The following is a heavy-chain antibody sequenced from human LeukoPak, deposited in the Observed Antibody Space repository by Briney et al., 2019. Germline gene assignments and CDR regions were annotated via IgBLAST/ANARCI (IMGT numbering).Heavy chain of an antibody. Sequence: GGSLRLSCAASGFTFNTYPLNWVRQAPGKGLEWVSSISSSSSYIYYADSVKGRFTISRDNAKNSLYLQMNSLRAEDTAVYYCARDQGYSSSWYPAFDYWGQGTLVTVSS. CDR2: ISSSSSYI. D-gene: IGHD6-13*01. CDR1: GFTFNTYP. J-gene: IGHJ4*02. V-gene: IGHV3-21*01. CDR3: ARDQGYSSSWYPAFDY.